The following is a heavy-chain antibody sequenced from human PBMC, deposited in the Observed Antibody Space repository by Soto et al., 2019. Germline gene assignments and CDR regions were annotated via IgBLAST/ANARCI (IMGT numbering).Heavy chain of an antibody. J-gene: IGHJ6*02. V-gene: IGHV3-21*01. CDR2: ISSSSSYI. Sequence: GGSLRLSCAASGFTFSSYSMNWVRQAPGKGLEWVSSISSSSSYIYYADSVKGRFTISRDNAKNSLYLQMNSLRAEDTAVYYCERANPQVYYGLDVWGQGTTVTVSS. CDR3: ERANPQVYYGLDV. CDR1: GFTFSSYS.